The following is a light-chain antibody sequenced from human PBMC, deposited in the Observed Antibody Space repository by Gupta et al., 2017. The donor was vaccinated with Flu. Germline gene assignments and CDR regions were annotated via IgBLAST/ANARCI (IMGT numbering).Light chain of an antibody. CDR3: QQYDTSRWT. V-gene: IGKV3-20*01. J-gene: IGKJ1*01. CDR2: GTS. CDR1: QDVSSSY. Sequence: ASQDVSSSYLAWYQQKPGQSPRLFIYGTSSRATGIPDRFSGSGSGTDFTLTISRLEPEDFAVYYCQQYDTSRWTFGQGTKVEIK.